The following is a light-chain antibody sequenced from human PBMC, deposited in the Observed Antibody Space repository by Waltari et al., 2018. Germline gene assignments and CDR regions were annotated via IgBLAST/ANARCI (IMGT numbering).Light chain of an antibody. V-gene: IGKV1-9*01. CDR1: QGISNF. Sequence: HFTQSTSPLSASVGDSVTITCRASQGISNFLAWYQQKPGKAPEVLIFAASTLRTGVPARFSGRGSGTDFTLTISSLQPEDFATYFCQQLDTYPRTFGQGTKVEIK. CDR2: AAS. J-gene: IGKJ1*01. CDR3: QQLDTYPRT.